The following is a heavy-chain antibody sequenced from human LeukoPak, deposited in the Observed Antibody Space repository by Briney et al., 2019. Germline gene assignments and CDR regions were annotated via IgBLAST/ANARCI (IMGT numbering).Heavy chain of an antibody. CDR2: ISGSGGST. D-gene: IGHD2-15*01. V-gene: IGHV3-23*01. Sequence: PGGSLRLSCAASGFTFSSYAMSWVRQAPGKGLEWVSAISGSGGSTYYADSVKGRFTISRDHSKNTLYLQMNSLRAEDTAVYYCAKDRSGYCSAGSCYAVDYWGQGTLVTVS. CDR3: AKDRSGYCSAGSCYAVDY. J-gene: IGHJ4*02. CDR1: GFTFSSYA.